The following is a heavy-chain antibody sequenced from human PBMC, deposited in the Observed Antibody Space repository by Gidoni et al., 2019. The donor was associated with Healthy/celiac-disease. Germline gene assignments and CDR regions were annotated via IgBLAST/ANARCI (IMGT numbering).Heavy chain of an antibody. J-gene: IGHJ6*02. CDR3: ARILTSSAERPHYYYYGMDV. CDR1: GGSISSYY. V-gene: IGHV4-59*01. CDR2: IYYSGST. Sequence: QVQLQESGPGLVKPSETLSLTCTVSGGSISSYYWSWIRQPPGKGLEWIGYIYYSGSTNYNPSLKSRVTISVDTSKNQFSLKLSSVTAADTAVYYCARILTSSAERPHYYYYGMDVWGQGTTVTVSS. D-gene: IGHD6-13*01.